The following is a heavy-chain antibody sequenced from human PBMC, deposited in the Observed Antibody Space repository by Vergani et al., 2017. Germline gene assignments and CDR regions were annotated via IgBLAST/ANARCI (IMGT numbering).Heavy chain of an antibody. D-gene: IGHD3-3*01. CDR3: ARVNTDFWSGYSSQYYYMDV. CDR1: GGSISSYY. Sequence: QVQLQESGPGLVKPSETLSLTCTVSGGSISSYYWSWIRQPPGKGLEWIGYIYYSGSTNYNPSLKSRVTISVDTSKNQFSLKLSSVTAADTAVYYCARVNTDFWSGYSSQYYYMDVWGKGTTVTVSS. V-gene: IGHV4-59*01. CDR2: IYYSGST. J-gene: IGHJ6*03.